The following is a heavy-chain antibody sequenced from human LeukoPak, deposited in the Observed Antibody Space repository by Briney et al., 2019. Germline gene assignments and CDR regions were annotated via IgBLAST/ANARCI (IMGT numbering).Heavy chain of an antibody. V-gene: IGHV3-48*03. Sequence: GGSLRLSCAASGFTFSSYEMNWIRQAPGKGLEWISYISNSGSTKYYADSVKGRFTIFRDNAKNSQYLQMNSLRVEDTALYYCARAQTYGDSRLLLDYWGQGTLVTVSS. CDR2: ISNSGSTK. D-gene: IGHD4-17*01. CDR1: GFTFSSYE. J-gene: IGHJ4*02. CDR3: ARAQTYGDSRLLLDY.